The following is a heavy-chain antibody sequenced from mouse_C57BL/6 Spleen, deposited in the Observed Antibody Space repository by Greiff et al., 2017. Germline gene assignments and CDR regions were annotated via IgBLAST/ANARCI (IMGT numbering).Heavy chain of an antibody. CDR3: AREEGRGRGFDY. CDR2: ISDGGSYT. J-gene: IGHJ2*01. CDR1: GFTFSSYA. D-gene: IGHD3-3*01. V-gene: IGHV5-4*01. Sequence: EVKLVESGGGLVKPGGSLKLSCAASGFTFSSYAMSWVRQTPEKRLEWVATISDGGSYTYYPDNVKGRFTISRDNAKNNLYLQMSHLKSEDTAMYYCAREEGRGRGFDYWGQGTTLTVSS.